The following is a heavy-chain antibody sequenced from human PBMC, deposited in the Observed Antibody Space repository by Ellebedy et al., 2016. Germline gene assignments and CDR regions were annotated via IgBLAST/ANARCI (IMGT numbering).Heavy chain of an antibody. CDR2: INHSGST. V-gene: IGHV4-34*01. Sequence: SETLSLTXAVYGGSFSGYYWTWIRQPPGKRLEWIGEINHSGSTNYNPSLKGRVTISVDTSKNQFSLKLSSVTAADTAVYYCARGQGYYYYMDVWGKGTTVTVSS. J-gene: IGHJ6*03. CDR3: ARGQGYYYYMDV. CDR1: GGSFSGYY.